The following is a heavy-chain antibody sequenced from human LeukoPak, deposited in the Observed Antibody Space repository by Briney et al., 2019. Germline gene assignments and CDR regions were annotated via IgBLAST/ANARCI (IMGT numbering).Heavy chain of an antibody. CDR2: ISSSSSYI. Sequence: PGGSLRLSCAASGFTFSSYSMNWVRQAPGKGLEWVSSISSSSSYIYYADSVKGRFTISRDNAKNSLYLQMNSLRAEDTAVYYCARDGEVGISGSYYFDYWGQGTLVTVSS. V-gene: IGHV3-21*01. D-gene: IGHD1-26*01. CDR3: ARDGEVGISGSYYFDY. CDR1: GFTFSSYS. J-gene: IGHJ4*02.